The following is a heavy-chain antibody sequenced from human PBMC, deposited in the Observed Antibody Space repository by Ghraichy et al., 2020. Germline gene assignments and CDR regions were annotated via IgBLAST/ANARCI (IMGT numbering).Heavy chain of an antibody. CDR3: AKGGSGYAYSG. CDR2: ISGSGAST. J-gene: IGHJ4*02. CDR1: GFTFTSYA. Sequence: GGSLRLSCAASGFTFTSYAMNWVRQAPGNGLEWVSTISGSGASTYYADSVKGRFTISRDNSKNALYLQMNSLRAEDTAVYHCAKGGSGYAYSGWGQGTLVTVSS. D-gene: IGHD5-12*01. V-gene: IGHV3-23*01.